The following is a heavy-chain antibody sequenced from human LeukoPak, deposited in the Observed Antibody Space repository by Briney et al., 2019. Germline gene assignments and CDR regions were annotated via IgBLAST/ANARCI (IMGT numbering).Heavy chain of an antibody. D-gene: IGHD1-14*01. Sequence: SGGSLRLSXAASGLTFSSYAMSWVRRAPGKGLEWVSAISGDGSGTYYTDSVKGRFTISRDNSKNTLFLQVKSLRVEDTAVYYCAKGGISSVYHAFDIRGQGTMVTVSS. CDR3: AKGGISSVYHAFDI. CDR1: GLTFSSYA. V-gene: IGHV3-23*01. CDR2: ISGDGSGT. J-gene: IGHJ3*02.